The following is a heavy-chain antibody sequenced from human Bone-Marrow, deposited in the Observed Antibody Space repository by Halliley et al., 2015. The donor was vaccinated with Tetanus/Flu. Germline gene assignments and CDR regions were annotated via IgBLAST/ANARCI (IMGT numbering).Heavy chain of an antibody. J-gene: IGHJ4*02. D-gene: IGHD6-19*01. CDR3: ASHSGWANFDY. CDR1: GGSISTYY. V-gene: IGHV4-59*01. CDR2: IYYSENT. Sequence: LRLSCTASGGSISTYYLSWIRQPPGKGLEWIGYIYYSENTNYNPSLKRRATISVDTSKNQFSLRLTSVTAADTAVYYCASHSGWANFDYWGQGILVTVSS.